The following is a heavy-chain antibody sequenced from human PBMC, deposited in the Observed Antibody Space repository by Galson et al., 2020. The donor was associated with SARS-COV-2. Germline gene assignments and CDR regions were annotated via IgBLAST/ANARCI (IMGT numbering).Heavy chain of an antibody. CDR3: ARGSIAVAGLGDYYYYGMDV. CDR2: IYHSGST. V-gene: IGHV4-38-2*02. Sequence: SETLSLTCTVSGYSISSGYYWGWIRQPPGKGLEWIGSIYHSGSTYYNPSLKSRVTISVDTSKNQFSLKLSSVTAADTAVYYCARGSIAVAGLGDYYYYGMDVWGQGTTVTVSS. D-gene: IGHD6-19*01. J-gene: IGHJ6*02. CDR1: GYSISSGYY.